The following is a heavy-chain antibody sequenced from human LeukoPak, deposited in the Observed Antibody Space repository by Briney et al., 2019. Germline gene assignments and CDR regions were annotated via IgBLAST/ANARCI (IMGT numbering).Heavy chain of an antibody. J-gene: IGHJ4*02. CDR1: GYTFTSYG. CDR3: ARDMITFTGGLDDNFDY. D-gene: IGHD3-16*01. CDR2: ISAYNGNT. V-gene: IGHV1-18*01. Sequence: ASVRLSCTASGYTFTSYGISWVRQAPGQGLEWMGWISAYNGNTNYAQKLQGRVTMTTDTSTSTAYMELRSLRSDDTAVYYCARDMITFTGGLDDNFDYWGQGTLVTVSS.